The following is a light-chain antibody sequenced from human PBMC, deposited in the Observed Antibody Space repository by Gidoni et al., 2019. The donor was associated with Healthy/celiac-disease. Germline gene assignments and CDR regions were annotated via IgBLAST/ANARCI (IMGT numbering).Light chain of an antibody. Sequence: DIQMTQSPSSLSASVGDRVTSTCRASQSISSYLNWYQQKPGKAPKLLIYAASSLQSGVPSRCSGSGSVTDFTLTISSLQPEDFATYYCQQSYSTPLTFGGGTKVEIK. CDR3: QQSYSTPLT. CDR1: QSISSY. V-gene: IGKV1-39*01. J-gene: IGKJ4*01. CDR2: AAS.